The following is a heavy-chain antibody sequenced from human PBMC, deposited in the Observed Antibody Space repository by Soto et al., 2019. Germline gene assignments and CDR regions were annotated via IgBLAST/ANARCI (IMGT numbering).Heavy chain of an antibody. CDR3: ARDGAAPADFEY. Sequence: QVQLVQSGAEEKKPGASVKVSCKASGYTFTGYAMHWVRQAPGQRLEWMGWINTGNGNTKYSQKFQGRGTITKNTSASSAYIEQSSLRSKDTAVYYCARDGAAPADFEYWGQGTLVTVSS. CDR2: INTGNGNT. D-gene: IGHD6-25*01. V-gene: IGHV1-3*05. CDR1: GYTFTGYA. J-gene: IGHJ4*02.